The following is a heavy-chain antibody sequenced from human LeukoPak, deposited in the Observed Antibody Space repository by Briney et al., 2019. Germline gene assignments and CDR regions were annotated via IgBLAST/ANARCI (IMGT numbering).Heavy chain of an antibody. Sequence: SETLSLTCTVSGGSISSYYWSWIRQPPGKGLEWIGYIYYSGSTNYNPSLKSRVTISVDTSKNQFSLKLSSATAADTAVYYCARVRLGVVDAFDIWGQGTMVTVSS. CDR3: ARVRLGVVDAFDI. V-gene: IGHV4-59*01. CDR1: GGSISSYY. J-gene: IGHJ3*02. D-gene: IGHD2-21*01. CDR2: IYYSGST.